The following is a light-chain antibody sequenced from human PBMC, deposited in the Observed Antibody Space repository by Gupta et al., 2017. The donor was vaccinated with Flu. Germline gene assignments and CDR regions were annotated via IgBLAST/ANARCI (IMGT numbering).Light chain of an antibody. Sequence: SALTQPPSLSGSPGPSVTISCTGTSSDIGTYNRVSWYQQPPDTAPKLIIYEVSNRPSGVPDRFSGSKSGNTASLTISERKGEDEADYYCRADTISDNYVFGTGTKVTVL. CDR1: SSDIGTYNR. CDR2: EVS. V-gene: IGLV2-18*02. CDR3: RADTISDNYV. J-gene: IGLJ1*01.